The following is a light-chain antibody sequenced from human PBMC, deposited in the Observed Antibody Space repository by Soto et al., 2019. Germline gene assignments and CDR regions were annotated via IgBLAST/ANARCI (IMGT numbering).Light chain of an antibody. Sequence: VQMTQSPASLSASEGDRVTITCRASQGISNYLAWYQQKPGKVPKLLIYAASTLQSGVPSRFSGSGSGTDFTLTISSLQPEDVATYYCQKYTSAPLTFGQGTRLEIK. CDR3: QKYTSAPLT. CDR1: QGISNY. CDR2: AAS. J-gene: IGKJ5*01. V-gene: IGKV1-27*01.